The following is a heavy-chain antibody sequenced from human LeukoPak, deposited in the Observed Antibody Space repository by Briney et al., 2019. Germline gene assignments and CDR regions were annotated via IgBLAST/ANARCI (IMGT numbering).Heavy chain of an antibody. J-gene: IGHJ4*02. CDR3: TRRAGNSWFDY. V-gene: IGHV1-2*02. CDR2: MNPNSGVT. Sequence: ASVKVSCKPSGYTFTVNYLHWVRQAPGQGLEWVGWMNPNSGVTVYAQNFQGRVTMTRDTSISTAYMELSRLTSDDTAVYYWTRRAGNSWFDYWGQGSLVTVSS. CDR1: GYTFTVNY. D-gene: IGHD6-13*01.